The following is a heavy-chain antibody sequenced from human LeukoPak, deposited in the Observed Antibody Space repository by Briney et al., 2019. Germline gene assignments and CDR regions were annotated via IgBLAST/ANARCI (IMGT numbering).Heavy chain of an antibody. V-gene: IGHV4-59*01. CDR1: GGSISSYY. J-gene: IGHJ6*03. CDR3: ARDAPFRQPGDYYYMDV. Sequence: SETLSLTCTVSGGSISSYYWSWIRQPPGKGLEWIGYIYYSGSTNYNPSLKSRVTISVKTSKNQFPLKLSSVTAADTAVYYCARDAPFRQPGDYYYMDVWGKGTTVTVSS. CDR2: IYYSGST. D-gene: IGHD2/OR15-2a*01.